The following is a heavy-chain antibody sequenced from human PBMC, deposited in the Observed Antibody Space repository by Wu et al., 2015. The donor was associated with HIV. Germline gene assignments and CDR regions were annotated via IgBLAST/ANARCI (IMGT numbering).Heavy chain of an antibody. D-gene: IGHD6-19*01. CDR3: ARDMGHEGRQWLVQPGAFDI. V-gene: IGHV1-2*02. Sequence: QVQLVQSGAEVKKPGASVKVSCKASGYTFTGYYMHWVRQAPGQGLEWMGWINPNSGGTNYAQKFQGRVTMTRDTSISTAFMELSRLRSDDTAVYYCARDMGHEGRQWLVQPGAFDIWGQGQCHRLF. CDR1: GYTFTGYY. J-gene: IGHJ3*02. CDR2: INPNSGGT.